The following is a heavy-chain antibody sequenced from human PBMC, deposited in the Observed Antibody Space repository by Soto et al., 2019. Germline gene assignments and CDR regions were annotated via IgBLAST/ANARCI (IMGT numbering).Heavy chain of an antibody. CDR2: IYYSGST. CDR1: GGSISSGGYS. Sequence: PSETLSLTCAVSGGSISSGGYSWSWIRQPPGKGLEWIGYIYYSGSTNYNPSLKSRVTISLDTSKNQFSLKLSSVTAADTAVYYCASRRSGSYYGYIDLWGQGTLVTVSS. D-gene: IGHD1-26*01. J-gene: IGHJ4*02. V-gene: IGHV4-61*08. CDR3: ASRRSGSYYGYIDL.